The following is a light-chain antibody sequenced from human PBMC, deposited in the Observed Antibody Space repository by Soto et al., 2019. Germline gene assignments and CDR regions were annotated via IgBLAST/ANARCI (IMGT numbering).Light chain of an antibody. J-gene: IGKJ1*01. CDR2: AAS. Sequence: DIQMTQSPSSFSSSVLERITITCGASQDIGGRLAWYQQKPGKAPNLLIYAASSLQSGVPSRFSGAGSGTDFTLTIGNLHPEDFAIYYCKQSYSTQWTFGQGTKVDIK. CDR3: KQSYSTQWT. V-gene: IGKV1-12*01. CDR1: QDIGGR.